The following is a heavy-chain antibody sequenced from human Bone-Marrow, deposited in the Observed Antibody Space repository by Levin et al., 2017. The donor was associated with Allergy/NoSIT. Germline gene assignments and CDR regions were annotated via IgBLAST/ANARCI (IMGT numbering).Heavy chain of an antibody. CDR1: GFTFTYAW. J-gene: IGHJ4*02. CDR3: VTDVASQGSGEFDY. CDR2: IKSKTSGGTA. V-gene: IGHV3-15*01. Sequence: GGSLRLSCAASGFTFTYAWMSWVRQAPGKGPELIGRIKSKTSGGTADYAAPVKGRFTISRDESYSTVYLQMNSLKIEDTAVYSCVTDVASQGSGEFDYWGQGALVTVPS. D-gene: IGHD7-27*01.